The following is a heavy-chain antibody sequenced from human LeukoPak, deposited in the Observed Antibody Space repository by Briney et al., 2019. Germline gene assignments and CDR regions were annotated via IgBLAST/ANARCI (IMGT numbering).Heavy chain of an antibody. CDR1: GFTFNNYG. CDR3: ARDKGTSYLSSFDY. Sequence: PGGSLRLSCSASGFTFNNYGMHWVRQAPGKGLEWVAFIRYNGANTVYADSVQGRFSFFRDNSKQVVTLQMNNLRTEDTAVYYCARDKGTSYLSSFDYWGQGTLVTVSS. D-gene: IGHD6-6*01. V-gene: IGHV3-30*02. CDR2: IRYNGANT. J-gene: IGHJ4*02.